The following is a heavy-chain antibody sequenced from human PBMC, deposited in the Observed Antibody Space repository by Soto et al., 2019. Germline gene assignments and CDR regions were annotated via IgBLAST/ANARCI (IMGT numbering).Heavy chain of an antibody. CDR2: IIPIFGTA. Sequence: QVQLVQSRAEVKKPGSSVKVSCKASGGTFSSYAISWVRQAPGQGLEWMGGIIPIFGTANYAQKFQGRVTITADESTSTAYMELSSLRSEDTAVYYCARFPYYGSGSTPNWFDPWGQGTLVTVSS. J-gene: IGHJ5*02. V-gene: IGHV1-69*01. CDR3: ARFPYYGSGSTPNWFDP. CDR1: GGTFSSYA. D-gene: IGHD3-10*01.